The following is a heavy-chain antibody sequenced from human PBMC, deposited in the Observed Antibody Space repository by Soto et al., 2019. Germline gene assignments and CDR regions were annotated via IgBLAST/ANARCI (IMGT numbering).Heavy chain of an antibody. CDR3: TKAHRSPIATAGTGYYFDY. D-gene: IGHD6-13*01. V-gene: IGHV3-23*01. Sequence: GGSLRLSCAASGFTFSSYAMSWVRQAPGKGLEWVSVISGSGGSTYYADSVKGRFTISRDNSKNTLYVQMNSLRAEDTAVYYCTKAHRSPIATAGTGYYFDYWGQGTMVTVYS. CDR2: ISGSGGST. J-gene: IGHJ4*02. CDR1: GFTFSSYA.